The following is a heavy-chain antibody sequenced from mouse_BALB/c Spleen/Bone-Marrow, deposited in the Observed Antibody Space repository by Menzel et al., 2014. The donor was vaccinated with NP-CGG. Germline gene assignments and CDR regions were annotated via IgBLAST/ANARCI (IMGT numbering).Heavy chain of an antibody. CDR3: ARREVSYYYDY. CDR2: ILPGSGST. V-gene: IGHV1-9*01. D-gene: IGHD2-12*01. J-gene: IGHJ2*01. Sequence: QVQLQQSGAELMKPGASVKISCKATGYTFSSYWIEWVKQRPGHGPEWIGEILPGSGSTNYNEKSKGKATFTADTSSNTAYMQLSSLTSEDSAVYYCARREVSYYYDYWGQGTTLTVSS. CDR1: GYTFSSYW.